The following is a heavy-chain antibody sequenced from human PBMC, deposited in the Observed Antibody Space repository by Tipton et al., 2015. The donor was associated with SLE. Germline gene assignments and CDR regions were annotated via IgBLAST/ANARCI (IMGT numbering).Heavy chain of an antibody. Sequence: LRLSCTVSGGSISSYYWSWIRQPPGKGLEWFGYIYYSGSTNYNPSLKSRVTISVDTSKNQFSLKLSSVTAADTAVYYCARDSPSGYCSGGSCYSVGAFDIWGQGTMVTVSS. D-gene: IGHD2-15*01. J-gene: IGHJ3*02. V-gene: IGHV4-59*12. CDR2: IYYSGST. CDR3: ARDSPSGYCSGGSCYSVGAFDI. CDR1: GGSISSYY.